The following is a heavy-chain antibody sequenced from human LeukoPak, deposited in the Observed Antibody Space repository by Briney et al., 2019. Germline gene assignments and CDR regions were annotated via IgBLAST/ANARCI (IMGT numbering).Heavy chain of an antibody. D-gene: IGHD1-26*01. CDR2: INAGNGNT. Sequence: ASVKVSCKASGYTFTSYAMHWVRQAPGQRLEWMGWINAGNGNTKYSQEFQGRVTITRDTSASTAYMELSSLRSEDMAVYYCARDGGIGGSYSFYFDYWGQGTLVTVSS. V-gene: IGHV1-3*03. CDR3: ARDGGIGGSYSFYFDY. CDR1: GYTFTSYA. J-gene: IGHJ4*02.